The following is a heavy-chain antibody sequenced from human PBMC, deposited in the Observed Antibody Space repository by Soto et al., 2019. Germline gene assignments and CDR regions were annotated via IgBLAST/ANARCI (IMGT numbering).Heavy chain of an antibody. J-gene: IGHJ2*01. D-gene: IGHD2-2*01. Sequence: EVQLVESGGGLVKPGGSLRLSCAASGFTFSSYSMNWVRQAPGKGLEWVSSISSSSSYIYYADSVKGRFTISRDNAKNSLYLQMNSLRAEDTAVYYCARGYCSSTSCDEWDWKSHNWYFDLWGRGTLVTVSS. V-gene: IGHV3-21*01. CDR1: GFTFSSYS. CDR2: ISSSSSYI. CDR3: ARGYCSSTSCDEWDWKSHNWYFDL.